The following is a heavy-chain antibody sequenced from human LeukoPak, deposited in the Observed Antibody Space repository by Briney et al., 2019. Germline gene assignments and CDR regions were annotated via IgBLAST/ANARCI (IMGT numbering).Heavy chain of an antibody. Sequence: GGSLRLSCAASGFTFDDYAMHWVRQAPGEGLEWVSGISWNSGSIGYADSVKGRFTISRDNAKNSLYLQMNSLRAEDTALYYCAKDLYSSSWYTLFDYWGQGTLVTVSS. V-gene: IGHV3-9*01. CDR3: AKDLYSSSWYTLFDY. J-gene: IGHJ4*02. D-gene: IGHD6-13*01. CDR1: GFTFDDYA. CDR2: ISWNSGSI.